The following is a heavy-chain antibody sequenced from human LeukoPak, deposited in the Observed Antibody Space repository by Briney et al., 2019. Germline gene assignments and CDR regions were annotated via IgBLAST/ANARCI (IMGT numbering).Heavy chain of an antibody. Sequence: PGGSLRLSCAASGFTVSSYSMNWVRQAPGKGLEWVSSISSSSSYIYYADSVKGRFTISRDNAKNSLYLQMNRLRAEDTAVYFCAREAEEAFDYWGQGTLVTVSS. CDR1: GFTVSSYS. J-gene: IGHJ4*02. CDR2: ISSSSSYI. CDR3: AREAEEAFDY. V-gene: IGHV3-21*01.